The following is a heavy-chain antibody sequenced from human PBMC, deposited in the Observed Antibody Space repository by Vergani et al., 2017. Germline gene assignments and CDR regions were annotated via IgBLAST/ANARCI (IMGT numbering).Heavy chain of an antibody. CDR1: GGSISSYY. J-gene: IGHJ4*02. Sequence: QVQLQESGPGLVKPSETLSLTCTVSGGSISSYYWSWIRQPPGKGLEWIGEINHSGSTNYNPSLKSRVTISVDTSKNQFSLKLSSVTAADTAVYYCARDDYDSSGYYAIWGQGTLVTVSS. CDR3: ARDDYDSSGYYAI. V-gene: IGHV4-59*12. D-gene: IGHD3-22*01. CDR2: INHSGST.